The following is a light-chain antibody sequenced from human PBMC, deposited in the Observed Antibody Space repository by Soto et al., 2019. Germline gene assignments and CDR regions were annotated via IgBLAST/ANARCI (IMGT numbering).Light chain of an antibody. J-gene: IGKJ5*01. Sequence: EVVLTQSPVTLSLSPGERATLSCRASQSFRGLLAWYQQKPGQAPRLLIYDAYNRATGIPPRFSGSGSGTDFTLTISSLEPEDFAVYYCQQRGEWPPGATFGQGARLEIK. V-gene: IGKV3-11*01. CDR3: QQRGEWPPGAT. CDR1: QSFRGL. CDR2: DAY.